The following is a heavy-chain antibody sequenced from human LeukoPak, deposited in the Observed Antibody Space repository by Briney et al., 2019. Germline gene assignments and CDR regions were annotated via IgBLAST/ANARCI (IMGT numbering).Heavy chain of an antibody. V-gene: IGHV1-2*02. Sequence: ASVKVSCKASGYTFTSYGISWVRQAPGQGLEWMGWINPNSGGTNYAQKFQGRVTMTRDTSISTAYMELSRLRSDDTAVYYCARDYAQIWFGEKTLNDAFDIWGQGTMVTVSS. CDR3: ARDYAQIWFGEKTLNDAFDI. CDR2: INPNSGGT. CDR1: GYTFTSYG. D-gene: IGHD3-10*01. J-gene: IGHJ3*02.